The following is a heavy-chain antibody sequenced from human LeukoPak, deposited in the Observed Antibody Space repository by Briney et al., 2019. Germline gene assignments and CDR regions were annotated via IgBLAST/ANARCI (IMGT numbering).Heavy chain of an antibody. D-gene: IGHD6-6*01. V-gene: IGHV3-53*01. CDR1: GFTVSSNY. CDR2: IYSGGST. J-gene: IGHJ6*02. CDR3: ARDQSRYSSSSVYYGMDV. Sequence: GSLRLSCAASGFTVSSNYMSWVRQAPGKGLEWVSVIYSGGSTYYADSVKGRFTISRDNSKNTLYLQMSSLRAEDTAVYYCARDQSRYSSSSVYYGMDVWGQGTTVTVSS.